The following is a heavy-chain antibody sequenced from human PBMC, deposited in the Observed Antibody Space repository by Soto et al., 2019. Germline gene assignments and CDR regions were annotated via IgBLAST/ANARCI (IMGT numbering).Heavy chain of an antibody. V-gene: IGHV4-4*02. Sequence: QVQLQESGPGLVKPSGTLSLTSAVSGGSISGRNWWSWVRQAPGKGLEWIGEVFHSGDTTYTPSLRSRVTISVDKSKNQFSLKLNSVTAADTAVYYCARLFYDSRLNYFYFDFWGQGALVTVSS. J-gene: IGHJ4*02. D-gene: IGHD3-22*01. CDR3: ARLFYDSRLNYFYFDF. CDR1: GGSISGRNW. CDR2: VFHSGDT.